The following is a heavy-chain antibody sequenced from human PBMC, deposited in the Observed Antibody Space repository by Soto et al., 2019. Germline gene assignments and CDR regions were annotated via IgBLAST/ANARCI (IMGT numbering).Heavy chain of an antibody. CDR2: IIPIFGSA. CDR3: AKDGGKDVYFGNWFDP. D-gene: IGHD1-26*01. Sequence: VQLVQSGAEVKKPGSSVKVSCKASGGTFSNYAITWVRQAPGQGLEWLGRIIPIFGSANYAQKFQGRVTITAAESTTTAYMELSSLRSDDTAVYYCAKDGGKDVYFGNWFDPWGQGTLVTVSS. CDR1: GGTFSNYA. V-gene: IGHV1-69*15. J-gene: IGHJ5*02.